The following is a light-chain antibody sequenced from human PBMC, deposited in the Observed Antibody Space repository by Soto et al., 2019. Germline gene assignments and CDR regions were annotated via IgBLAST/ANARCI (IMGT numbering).Light chain of an antibody. CDR2: GAS. V-gene: IGKV3-15*01. Sequence: EVVMTQSPATLSVSPGERATLSCRASQSVNSNLAWYQQKPGQAPRLLIYGASTRATGIPARFSGSGSGTEFTLTISSLQSEDSATYYCQQRNSYPRTFGQGTKVEIK. J-gene: IGKJ2*01. CDR3: QQRNSYPRT. CDR1: QSVNSN.